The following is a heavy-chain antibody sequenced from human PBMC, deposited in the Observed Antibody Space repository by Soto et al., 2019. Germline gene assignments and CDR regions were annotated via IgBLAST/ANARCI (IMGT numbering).Heavy chain of an antibody. CDR1: GGSISTYY. J-gene: IGHJ4*02. CDR2: IYYNGRT. CDR3: ARDGSGYDFWSGPYFFDY. V-gene: IGHV4-59*01. D-gene: IGHD3-3*01. Sequence: SETLSLTCTVSGGSISTYYWSWIRQPPGKGLEWIGYIYYNGRTNYNPSLESRVTISLDTSKSQFSLKLSSVSAADTAVYYCARDGSGYDFWSGPYFFDYWGPGTLVNGSS.